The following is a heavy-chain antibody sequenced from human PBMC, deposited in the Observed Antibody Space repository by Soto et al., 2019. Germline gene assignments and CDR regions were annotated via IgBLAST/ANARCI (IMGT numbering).Heavy chain of an antibody. J-gene: IGHJ5*02. CDR3: VKYRGTASATEFDP. Sequence: EVQLLESGGGLVQPGGSLRLSCAASGFTFSAYGMSWVRQAPGRGLEWVSAITGTGSTTYYADSVKGRFTISRDNSKITLYLQMNSLGAEDTALYYCVKYRGTASATEFDPWGQGTLVTVSS. D-gene: IGHD3-10*01. V-gene: IGHV3-23*01. CDR1: GFTFSAYG. CDR2: ITGTGSTT.